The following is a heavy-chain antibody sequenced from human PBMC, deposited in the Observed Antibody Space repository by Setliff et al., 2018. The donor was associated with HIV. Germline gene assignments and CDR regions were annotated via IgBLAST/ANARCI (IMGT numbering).Heavy chain of an antibody. Sequence: PGGSLRLSCAASGFTFSSYAMSWVRQAPGKGLEWVSTISGSGGSTYYADSVKGRFTISRDNSKNTLYLQMNSLIAEDTAVYYCARDESGYIYGKGVYFDYWGQGTLVTVS. CDR3: ARDESGYIYGKGVYFDY. CDR1: GFTFSSYA. D-gene: IGHD5-18*01. V-gene: IGHV3-23*01. J-gene: IGHJ4*02. CDR2: ISGSGGST.